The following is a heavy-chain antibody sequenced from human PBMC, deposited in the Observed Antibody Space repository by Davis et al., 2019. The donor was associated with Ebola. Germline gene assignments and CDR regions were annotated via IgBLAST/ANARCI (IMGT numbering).Heavy chain of an antibody. CDR2: ISGSGGST. V-gene: IGHV3-23*01. Sequence: GESLKISCAASGFTFSSYAMSWVRQAPGKGLEWVSAISGSGGSTYYADSVKGRFTISRDNSKNTLYLQMNSLRAEDTAVYYCAKSYCSSTSCGDYYFDYWGQGTLVTVSS. D-gene: IGHD2-2*01. J-gene: IGHJ4*02. CDR3: AKSYCSSTSCGDYYFDY. CDR1: GFTFSSYA.